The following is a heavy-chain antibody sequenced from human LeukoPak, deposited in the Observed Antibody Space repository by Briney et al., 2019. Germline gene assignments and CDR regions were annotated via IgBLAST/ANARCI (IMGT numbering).Heavy chain of an antibody. V-gene: IGHV3-23*01. CDR3: AKGSRYSSGGSCYPADY. D-gene: IGHD2-15*01. CDR2: ISGSGGIT. Sequence: PGGSLRLSCAAPRCTFSRYAMCWVRQAPGKGLGWVSPISGSGGITYYADAVKGRFTISRDNTKNTLYLQMNSLRAEDTAVYYCAKGSRYSSGGSCYPADYWGQGTLVTVSS. J-gene: IGHJ4*02. CDR1: RCTFSRYA.